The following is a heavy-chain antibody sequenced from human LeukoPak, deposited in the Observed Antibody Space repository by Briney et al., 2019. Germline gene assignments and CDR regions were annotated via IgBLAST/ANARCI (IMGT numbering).Heavy chain of an antibody. CDR2: IRSKANSYAT. J-gene: IGHJ4*02. Sequence: GGSLKLSCAASGFTFSGSAMHWVRQASGKGLEWVGHIRSKANSYATAYAASVRGRFTISRDDPKNTAYLQMSSLKTEDTAVYYCTRLGGGYGELDNWGQGTLVTVSS. V-gene: IGHV3-73*01. CDR1: GFTFSGSA. CDR3: TRLGGGYGELDN. D-gene: IGHD5-12*01.